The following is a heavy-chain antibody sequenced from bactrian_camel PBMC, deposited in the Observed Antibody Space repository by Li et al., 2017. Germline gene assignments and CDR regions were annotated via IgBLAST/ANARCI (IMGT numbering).Heavy chain of an antibody. V-gene: IGHV3S55*01. CDR2: IESDGST. D-gene: IGHD1*01. CDR1: VDTIGRYC. Sequence: QLVESGGGSVQVGGLLRLSCVASVDTIGRYCMGWFRQIPDKEREGVAGIESDGSTSYADSVKGRFTVTRDNANNLLYLQLNNLKTEDTAMYYCARSFSMLDNYWGQGTQGTV. J-gene: IGHJ4*01. CDR3: ARSFSMLDNY.